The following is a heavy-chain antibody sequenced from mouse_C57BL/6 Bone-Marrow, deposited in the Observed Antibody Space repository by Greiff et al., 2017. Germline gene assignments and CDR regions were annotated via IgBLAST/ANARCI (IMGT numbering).Heavy chain of an antibody. CDR2: IYPGDGDT. CDR3: ARWGAYYGGFAY. Sequence: VQLQQSGPELVKPGASVKISCKASGYAFSSSWMNWVKQRPGKGLEWIGRIYPGDGDTNYNGKFKGKATLTADKSSSTAYMQLSSLTSEDSAVYFCARWGAYYGGFAYWGQGTLVTVSA. J-gene: IGHJ3*01. V-gene: IGHV1-82*01. D-gene: IGHD1-1*01. CDR1: GYAFSSSW.